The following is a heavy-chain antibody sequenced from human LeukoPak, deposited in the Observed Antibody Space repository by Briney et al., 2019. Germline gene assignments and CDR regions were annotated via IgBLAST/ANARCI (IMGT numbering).Heavy chain of an antibody. Sequence: GRSLRLSCAASGFTFCSYGMHWVRQAPGKGLEWVSYISSSSSTIYYADSVKGRFTISRDNAKNSLYLQMNSLRAEDTAVYYCASALGYSGIDCWGQGTLVTVSS. J-gene: IGHJ4*02. V-gene: IGHV3-48*04. CDR2: ISSSSSTI. CDR3: ASALGYSGIDC. CDR1: GFTFCSYG. D-gene: IGHD1-26*01.